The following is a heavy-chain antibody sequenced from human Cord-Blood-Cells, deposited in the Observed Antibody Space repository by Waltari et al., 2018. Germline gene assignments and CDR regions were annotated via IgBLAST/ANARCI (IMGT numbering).Heavy chain of an antibody. V-gene: IGHV3-21*01. J-gene: IGHJ4*02. CDR1: GFTFSSYN. CDR3: ARDRDSSSWFDY. D-gene: IGHD6-13*01. CDR2: FSSSSSYI. Sequence: EVQLVESGGGLVKPGGSLRLSCAASGFTFSSYNMNWVRQAPGKGLGWVSSFSSSSSYIYYADSVKGRFTISRDNAKNSLYLQMNSLRAEDTAVYYCARDRDSSSWFDYWGQGTLVTVSS.